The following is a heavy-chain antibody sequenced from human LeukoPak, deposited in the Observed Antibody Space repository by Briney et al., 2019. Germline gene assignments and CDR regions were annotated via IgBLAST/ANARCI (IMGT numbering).Heavy chain of an antibody. CDR3: ARHKGAYSSTWYFAFDM. Sequence: SETLSLTCTVSGFSISSGYYWGWVRQPPGKGLDWIGSIYHSGTTYYNPSLTSRATISSDMSKNQFSLKLTAVTAADTAVYYCARHKGAYSSTWYFAFDMWGQGTMVTVSS. D-gene: IGHD6-13*01. V-gene: IGHV4-38-2*02. J-gene: IGHJ3*02. CDR1: GFSISSGYY. CDR2: IYHSGTT.